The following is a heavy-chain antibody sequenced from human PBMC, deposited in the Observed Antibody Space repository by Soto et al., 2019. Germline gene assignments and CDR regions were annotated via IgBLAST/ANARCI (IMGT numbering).Heavy chain of an antibody. CDR3: ARYFDRGDYYFDY. D-gene: IGHD3-22*01. CDR1: GGSFSTYA. J-gene: IGHJ4*02. V-gene: IGHV1-3*01. CDR2: INAGNGDT. Sequence: ASVKVSCKAYGGSFSTYAFSWVGQAPGHRLEWMGWINAGNGDTKYSQNFQGRITITRDTSTSTVYMELSSLRSEDTAVYYCARYFDRGDYYFDYWGQGTLVTVSS.